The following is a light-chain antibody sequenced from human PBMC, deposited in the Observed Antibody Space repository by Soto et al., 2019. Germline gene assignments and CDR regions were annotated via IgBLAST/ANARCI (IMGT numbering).Light chain of an antibody. CDR1: SSDVGSYNY. Sequence: QSALTQPRSVSGSPGASVTNSCSGTSSDVGSYNYVSWYQQYPGKAPKVMIYDVSERPSEVPVRFSGSKSGNTAYLTISGLQAEDEAEDFCCSYSGSDSLLFGGATKLTVL. CDR2: DVS. J-gene: IGLJ2*01. V-gene: IGLV2-11*01. CDR3: CSYSGSDSLL.